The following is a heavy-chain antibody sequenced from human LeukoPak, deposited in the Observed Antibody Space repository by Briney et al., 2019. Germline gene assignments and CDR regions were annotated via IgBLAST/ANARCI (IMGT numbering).Heavy chain of an antibody. V-gene: IGHV4-34*01. D-gene: IGHD6-13*01. CDR2: ISHSGST. CDR1: GGSFSGYY. J-gene: IGHJ4*02. Sequence: SETLSLTCAVYGGSFSGYYWSWIRQPPGKGLEWIGEISHSGSTNYNPSLKSRVTISVDTSKNQFSLQLRSVTAADTAVYYCARHGSSWYLPSYDHWGQGTLVTVSS. CDR3: ARHGSSWYLPSYDH.